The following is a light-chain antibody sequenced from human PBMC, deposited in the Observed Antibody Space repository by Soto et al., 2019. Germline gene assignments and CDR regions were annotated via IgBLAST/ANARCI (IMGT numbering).Light chain of an antibody. CDR2: SNA. Sequence: QLVLTQPPSVSEAPGQRVTISCTGTSSDIGAGYDVHWYQQLPGAAPKLLIYSNAIRPSGVPDRFSGSKSGTSASLAITGLRAEDEADYYCQSYDSSLSSYVFGTGTKLTVL. CDR3: QSYDSSLSSYV. CDR1: SSDIGAGYD. V-gene: IGLV1-40*01. J-gene: IGLJ1*01.